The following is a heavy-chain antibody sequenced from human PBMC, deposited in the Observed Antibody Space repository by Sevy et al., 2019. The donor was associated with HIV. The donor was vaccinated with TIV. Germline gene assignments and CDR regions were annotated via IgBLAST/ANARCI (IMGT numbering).Heavy chain of an antibody. D-gene: IGHD4-4*01. Sequence: GGSLRLSCEASGFTFSSSWMNWVRQAPGKGLEWVAHIKEVGSGTFYVDSVKGRFNISRDNTKNSLYLQMNSVRAEDTAVYYCARGVGYYSNYSFDDWGQGTLVTVSS. CDR3: ARGVGYYSNYSFDD. J-gene: IGHJ4*02. V-gene: IGHV3-7*01. CDR2: IKEVGSGT. CDR1: GFTFSSSW.